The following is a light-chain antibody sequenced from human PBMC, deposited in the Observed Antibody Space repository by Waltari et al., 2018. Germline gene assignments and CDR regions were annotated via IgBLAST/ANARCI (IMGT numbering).Light chain of an antibody. J-gene: IGKJ4*01. Sequence: EIVMTQSPSTLSVSLGERATISCRASQSVSNNLDWYQQKPGQAPRLLIYGVSTRATDIPARFSGSGSETEFTLTISSLQSEDFAVYYCQQYNKWPPFTFGGGTKVEIK. CDR1: QSVSNN. CDR2: GVS. V-gene: IGKV3-15*01. CDR3: QQYNKWPPFT.